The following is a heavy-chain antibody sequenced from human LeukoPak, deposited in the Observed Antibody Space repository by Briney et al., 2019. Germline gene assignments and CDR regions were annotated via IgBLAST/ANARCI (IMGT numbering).Heavy chain of an antibody. J-gene: IGHJ6*03. CDR1: GFTFSSYW. CDR2: IKQDGSEK. Sequence: GGSLRLSCAASGFTFSSYWMSWVRQAPGKGLEWVANIKQDGSEKYYVDSVKGRFTISRDNAKNSLYLQMNSLRAEDTAVYYCAREGSHYYYYMDVWGKGTTVTISS. D-gene: IGHD1-26*01. V-gene: IGHV3-7*01. CDR3: AREGSHYYYYMDV.